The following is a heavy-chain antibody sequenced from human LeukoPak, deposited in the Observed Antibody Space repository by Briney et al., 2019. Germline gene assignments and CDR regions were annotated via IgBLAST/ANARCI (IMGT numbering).Heavy chain of an antibody. V-gene: IGHV4-59*01. CDR3: ARDGATRGTGFDP. Sequence: SETLSLTCTVSGGSISSYYWSWIRQPPGKGLEWIGYIYYSGSTNYNPSLKSRVTISVDTSKNQFSLKLSSVTAADTAVYYCARDGATRGTGFDPWGQGTLVTVFS. CDR2: IYYSGST. J-gene: IGHJ5*02. CDR1: GGSISSYY. D-gene: IGHD1-26*01.